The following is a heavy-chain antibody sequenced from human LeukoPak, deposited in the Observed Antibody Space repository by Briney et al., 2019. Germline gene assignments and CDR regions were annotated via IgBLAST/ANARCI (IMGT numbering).Heavy chain of an antibody. J-gene: IGHJ4*02. V-gene: IGHV1-69*04. D-gene: IGHD2-15*01. CDR3: ASYCSGGSCLGY. CDR2: IIPILGIA. CDR1: GGTFSSYA. Sequence: GASVKVSCKASGGTFSSYAISWVRQAPGQGLEWMGRIIPILGIANYAQKFQGRVTITADKSTSTAYMGLSSLRSEATAVYYCASYCSGGSCLGYWGQGTLVTVSS.